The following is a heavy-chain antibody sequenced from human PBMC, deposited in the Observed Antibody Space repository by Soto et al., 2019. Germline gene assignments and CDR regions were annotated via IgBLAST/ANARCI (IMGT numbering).Heavy chain of an antibody. CDR2: INHSGST. CDR3: ARDKITGLFDY. J-gene: IGHJ4*02. V-gene: IGHV4-34*01. CDR1: GGSFSGYY. D-gene: IGHD2-8*02. Sequence: QVQLQQWGAGLLKPSETLSLTCAVYGGSFSGYYWTWIRQPPGTGLEWIGEINHSGSTNYNPSLKSRVTISVDTSKSQFSLKLTSVTAADTAVDYCARDKITGLFDYWGQGTVVTVAS.